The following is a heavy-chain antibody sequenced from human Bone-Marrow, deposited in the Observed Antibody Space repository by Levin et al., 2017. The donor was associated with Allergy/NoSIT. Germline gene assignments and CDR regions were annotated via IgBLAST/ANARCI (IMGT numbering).Heavy chain of an antibody. J-gene: IGHJ3*02. Sequence: GGSLRLSCAASGFTFSAFGFHWVRQAPGQGLDWVTMISFDGSHIHYADSLKGRFTISRDDSKNTVYLQMNSLTADDTGVYYCARDVLPNGSRAFDIWGQGTMVIVSS. CDR1: GFTFSAFG. V-gene: IGHV3-33*01. CDR2: ISFDGSHI. CDR3: ARDVLPNGSRAFDI. D-gene: IGHD2-15*01.